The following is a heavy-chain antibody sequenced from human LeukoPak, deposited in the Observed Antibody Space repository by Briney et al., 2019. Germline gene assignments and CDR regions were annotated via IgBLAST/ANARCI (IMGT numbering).Heavy chain of an antibody. V-gene: IGHV4-59*01. CDR1: GASMTTYY. Sequence: LETLSLTCTVSGASMTTYYWSWIRQPPGKGLEWVAYIYSSGSTNYNPSLKSRLTISIDTSKKQFSLKMSSVTAADTALYYCARLPAARLISGAFDIWGQGTMVTVSS. CDR3: ARLPAARLISGAFDI. CDR2: IYSSGST. D-gene: IGHD1-20*01. J-gene: IGHJ3*02.